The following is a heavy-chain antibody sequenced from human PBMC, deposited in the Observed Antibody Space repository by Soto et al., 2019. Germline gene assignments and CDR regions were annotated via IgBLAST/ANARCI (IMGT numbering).Heavy chain of an antibody. Sequence: ASVKVSCKASGYTFTSYDINWVRQATGQGLEWMGWMNPNSGNTGYAQKFQGRVTMTRNTSISTAYMELSSLRSEDTAVYYCARGRVDYGDYEVYYYYYYGMDVWGQGATVTVSS. V-gene: IGHV1-8*01. CDR3: ARGRVDYGDYEVYYYYYYGMDV. CDR1: GYTFTSYD. CDR2: MNPNSGNT. J-gene: IGHJ6*02. D-gene: IGHD4-17*01.